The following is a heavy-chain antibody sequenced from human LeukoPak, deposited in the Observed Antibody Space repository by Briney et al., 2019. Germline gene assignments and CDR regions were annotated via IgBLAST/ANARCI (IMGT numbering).Heavy chain of an antibody. Sequence: ASVKVSCKVSGYTLTELSMHWVRQAPGKGLEWMGGFDPEDGETIYAQKFQGRVTMTEDTSTDTAYMELSSLRSEDTAVYYCATDVPGGYSYGGDYWGQGTLVTVSS. J-gene: IGHJ4*02. V-gene: IGHV1-24*01. CDR1: GYTLTELS. CDR3: ATDVPGGYSYGGDY. D-gene: IGHD5-18*01. CDR2: FDPEDGET.